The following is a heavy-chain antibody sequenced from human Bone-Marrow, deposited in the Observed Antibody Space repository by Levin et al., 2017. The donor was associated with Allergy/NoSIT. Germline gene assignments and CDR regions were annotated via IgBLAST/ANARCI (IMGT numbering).Heavy chain of an antibody. J-gene: IGHJ4*02. CDR2: ISSSSSTI. D-gene: IGHD3-22*01. CDR1: GFTFSAYS. Sequence: PGGSLRLSCAASGFTFSAYSMNWVRQAPGKGLEWVSVISSSSSTIYYADSVNGRFSISRDNAKNSLYLQMNSLKDEDTAVYYCARDPTGGFLSSGGYSGDFWGQGTLVTVSS. V-gene: IGHV3-48*02. CDR3: ARDPTGGFLSSGGYSGDF.